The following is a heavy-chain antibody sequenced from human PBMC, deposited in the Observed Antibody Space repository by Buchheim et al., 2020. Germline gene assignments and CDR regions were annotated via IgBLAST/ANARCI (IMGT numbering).Heavy chain of an antibody. CDR1: GFTFSSYG. D-gene: IGHD3-22*01. CDR2: IWYDGSNK. Sequence: QVQLVESGGGVVQPGRSLRLSCAVSGFTFSSYGMHWVRQAPGKGLEWVAVIWYDGSNKYYADSVKGRFTISRDNSKNTLYLQMNSLRAEDTAVYYCARSRITMIVVVPPLDYWGQGTL. V-gene: IGHV3-33*01. J-gene: IGHJ4*02. CDR3: ARSRITMIVVVPPLDY.